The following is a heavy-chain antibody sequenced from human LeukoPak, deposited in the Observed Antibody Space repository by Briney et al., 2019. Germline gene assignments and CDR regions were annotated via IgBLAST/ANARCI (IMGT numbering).Heavy chain of an antibody. D-gene: IGHD2-15*01. CDR3: AKGYCSGGNCYQYFDY. CDR2: INYSGDAT. CDR1: GFTFSSNS. Sequence: GGSLRLSCAASGFTFSSNSMSWVRQAPGKGLEWVSAINYSGDATHYVDSVKGRFTISRDNSKNTLYLQMNSLRAEDTAIYYCAKGYCSGGNCYQYFDYWGQGTLVTVAS. V-gene: IGHV3-23*01. J-gene: IGHJ4*02.